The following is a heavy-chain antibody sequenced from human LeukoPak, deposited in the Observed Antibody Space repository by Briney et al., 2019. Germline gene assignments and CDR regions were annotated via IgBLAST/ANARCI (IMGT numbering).Heavy chain of an antibody. CDR3: TSRSLSIAAAGTSEYFQH. D-gene: IGHD6-13*01. CDR2: IRSKANSYAT. CDR1: GFTFSGSA. V-gene: IGHV3-73*01. J-gene: IGHJ1*01. Sequence: GGSLRLSCTASGFTFSGSAMHWVRQASGKGLEWVGRIRSKANSYATAYAASVKGRFTISRDDSKNTAYLQMNSLKTEDTAVYYCTSRSLSIAAAGTSEYFQHWGQGTLVTVSS.